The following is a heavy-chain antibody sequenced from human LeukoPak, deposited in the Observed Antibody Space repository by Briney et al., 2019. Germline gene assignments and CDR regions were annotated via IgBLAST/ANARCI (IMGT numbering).Heavy chain of an antibody. Sequence: ASVKVSCKASGYTFTGYYMHWVRQAPGQGLEWMGWIYPHNGVTNYAQKFQGGVTVTRDTSISTAYMELSRLRSDDTAVYYCVRDHRDDTFDYWGQGTLVTVSS. J-gene: IGHJ4*02. V-gene: IGHV1-2*02. CDR2: IYPHNGVT. D-gene: IGHD3-9*01. CDR1: GYTFTGYY. CDR3: VRDHRDDTFDY.